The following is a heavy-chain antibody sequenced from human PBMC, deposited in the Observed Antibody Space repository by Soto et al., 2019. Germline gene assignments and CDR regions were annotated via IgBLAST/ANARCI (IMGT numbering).Heavy chain of an antibody. CDR2: ISSSSSTI. Sequence: ESGGGLVQPGGSLRLSCAASGFTFRSYSMNWVRQAPGKGLEWVSYISSSSSTIYYADSVKGRFTISRDNAKNSLYLQMNSLRDEDTAVYYCASGYVAWLYYFDYWGQGTLVTVSS. V-gene: IGHV3-48*02. D-gene: IGHD5-12*01. CDR1: GFTFRSYS. CDR3: ASGYVAWLYYFDY. J-gene: IGHJ4*02.